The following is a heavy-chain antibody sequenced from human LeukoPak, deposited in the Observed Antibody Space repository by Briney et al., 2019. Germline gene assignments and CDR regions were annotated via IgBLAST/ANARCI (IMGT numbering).Heavy chain of an antibody. CDR2: ISSSGSTI. CDR1: GFTFSSYE. V-gene: IGHV3-48*03. Sequence: GGSLRLSCAASGFTFSSYEMNWVRQAPGKGLDGVSYISSSGSTIYYADSVKGRFTISRDNAKNSLYLQMNSLRAEDTAVYYCAKIAAPGTYFDYWGQGTLVTVSS. D-gene: IGHD6-13*01. CDR3: AKIAAPGTYFDY. J-gene: IGHJ4*02.